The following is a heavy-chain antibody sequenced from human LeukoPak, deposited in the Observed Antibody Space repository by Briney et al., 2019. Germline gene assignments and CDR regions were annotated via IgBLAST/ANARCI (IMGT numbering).Heavy chain of an antibody. Sequence: GGSLRLSCAASGFTFSSYAMSWVRQAPGKGLEWVSAISGSGGSTYYADSVKGRFTISRDNSKNTLYLQMNSLRAEDTALYSCAKYQRADSYYYAMDVWGQGTRSPSP. CDR2: ISGSGGST. CDR1: GFTFSSYA. D-gene: IGHD6-25*01. V-gene: IGHV3-23*01. CDR3: AKYQRADSYYYAMDV. J-gene: IGHJ6*02.